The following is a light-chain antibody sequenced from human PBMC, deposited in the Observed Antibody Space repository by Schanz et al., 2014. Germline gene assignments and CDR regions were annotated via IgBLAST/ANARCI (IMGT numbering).Light chain of an antibody. J-gene: IGLJ2*01. CDR3: NSYGGSNNLV. CDR1: SSDVGSYNL. CDR2: DVT. Sequence: QSALTQPASVSGSPGQSITISCTGTSSDVGSYNLVSWYQQHPGKAPKLMIYDVTNRPSGVSNRFSGSKSGNTASLTVSGLQAEDEADYYCNSYGGSNNLVFGGGTKLTVL. V-gene: IGLV2-23*02.